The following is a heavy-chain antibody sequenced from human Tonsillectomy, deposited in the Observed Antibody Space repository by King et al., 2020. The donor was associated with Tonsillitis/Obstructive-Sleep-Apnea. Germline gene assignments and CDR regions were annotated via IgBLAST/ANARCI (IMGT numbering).Heavy chain of an antibody. D-gene: IGHD5-12*01. CDR2: ISYDGSSK. Sequence: VQLVESGGGVVQPGRSLRLSCAASGFTFSTYALHWVRQAPGKGLEWVTVISYDGSSKYYADSVKGRFTISRDNSKNTVYLQMNSLRSEDTAVYYCARDPHLHILAVHYYYGMDVWGQGTTVTVSS. CDR1: GFTFSTYA. V-gene: IGHV3-30*04. J-gene: IGHJ6*02. CDR3: ARDPHLHILAVHYYYGMDV.